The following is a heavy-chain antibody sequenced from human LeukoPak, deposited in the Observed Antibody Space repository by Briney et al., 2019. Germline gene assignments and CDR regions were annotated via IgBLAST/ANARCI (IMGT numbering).Heavy chain of an antibody. CDR2: IYSAGSGT. CDR3: ARELVVVPAAIKPARYHYYGMDV. D-gene: IGHD2-2*01. J-gene: IGHJ6*02. CDR1: GFTLSSYW. V-gene: IGHV3-74*01. Sequence: PGGSLRLSCAASGFTLSSYWMHWVRQAPGQGLVWVSRIYSAGSGTGYADSVKGRFTISGDNAKNTLYLQMNSLRAEDTAVYFCARELVVVPAAIKPARYHYYGMDVWGQGTTVTVSS.